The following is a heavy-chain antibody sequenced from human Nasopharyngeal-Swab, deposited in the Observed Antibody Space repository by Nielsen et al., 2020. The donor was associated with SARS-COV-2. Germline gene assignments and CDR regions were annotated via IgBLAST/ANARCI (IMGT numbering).Heavy chain of an antibody. V-gene: IGHV3-23*01. CDR2: ISGSGGST. Sequence: GESLKISCAASGFTFSSYAMSWVRQAPGKGLEWVSAISGSGGSTYYADSVKGRFTISRDNSKNTLYLQMNSLRAEDTAVYYCAKDSRYGDYHDAFDIWGQGTMVTVSS. D-gene: IGHD4-17*01. CDR3: AKDSRYGDYHDAFDI. J-gene: IGHJ3*02. CDR1: GFTFSSYA.